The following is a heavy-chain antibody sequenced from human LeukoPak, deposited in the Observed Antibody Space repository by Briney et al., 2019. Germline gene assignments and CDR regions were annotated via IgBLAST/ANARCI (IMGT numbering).Heavy chain of an antibody. J-gene: IGHJ4*02. CDR2: IYYSGST. D-gene: IGHD5-18*01. V-gene: IGHV4-59*01. CDR1: GGSISSYY. CDR3: ARGNTAMVAYYFDY. Sequence: SETLSLTCTVSGGSISSYYWSWIRQPPGKGLEWIGYIYYSGSTNYNPSLKSRVTISVDTSKNQFSLKLSSVTAADTAVYYCARGNTAMVAYYFDYWGQGTLVSVSS.